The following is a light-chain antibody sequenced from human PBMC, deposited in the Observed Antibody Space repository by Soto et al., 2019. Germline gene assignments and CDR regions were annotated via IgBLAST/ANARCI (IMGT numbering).Light chain of an antibody. CDR1: QGIGDT. CDR2: DTS. V-gene: IGKV3-15*01. J-gene: IGKJ1*01. CDR3: QQYADWPKT. Sequence: EVVMTQSPATLSVSPGEGVTLSCRANQGIGDTLAWYQHKPGQTPRLLIYDTSTRATGVPARFSGSGSGTEFTLTISSLQSEDFAVYFCQQYADWPKTFGQGTKVDIK.